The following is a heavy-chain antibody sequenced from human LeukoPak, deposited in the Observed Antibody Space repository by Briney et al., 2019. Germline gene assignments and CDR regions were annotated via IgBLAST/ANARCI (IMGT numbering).Heavy chain of an antibody. CDR2: ISSNGVST. CDR1: GFSFSTYA. Sequence: GGSLRLSCAASGFSFSTYAMHWVRQAPGKGLEFVSAISSNGVSTYYAISVKGRFTISRDNSKSTLYLQVGSLRAEDMDVYYCAREGSTIFSMDVWGKGTTVTVSS. CDR3: AREGSTIFSMDV. J-gene: IGHJ6*03. D-gene: IGHD3-9*01. V-gene: IGHV3-64*01.